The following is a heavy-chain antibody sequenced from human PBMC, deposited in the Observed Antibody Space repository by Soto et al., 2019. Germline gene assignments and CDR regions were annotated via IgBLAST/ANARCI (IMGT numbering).Heavy chain of an antibody. Sequence: GGSLRLSCAASGFTFSSYGMHWVRQAPGKGLEWVAVISYDGSNKYYADSVKGRFTISRDNSKNTLYLQMNSLRAEDTAVYYCARDIAITGTTHPGYWGQGTLVTVSS. D-gene: IGHD1-7*01. CDR1: GFTFSSYG. CDR2: ISYDGSNK. V-gene: IGHV3-30*03. J-gene: IGHJ4*02. CDR3: ARDIAITGTTHPGY.